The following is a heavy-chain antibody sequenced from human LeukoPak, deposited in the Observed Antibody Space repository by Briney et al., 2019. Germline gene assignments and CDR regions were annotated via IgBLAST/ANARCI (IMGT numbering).Heavy chain of an antibody. CDR1: GFTVSSNY. V-gene: IGHV3-53*01. D-gene: IGHD6-19*01. CDR2: IYSGGST. CDR3: ARDHWGAVAGNENYYYGMDV. Sequence: PGGSLRLSCAASGFTVSSNYMSWVRQAPGKGLEWVSVIYSGGSTYYADSVKGRFTISRDNSKNTLYLQMNSLRAEDTAVYYCARDHWGAVAGNENYYYGMDVWGQGTTVTVSS. J-gene: IGHJ6*02.